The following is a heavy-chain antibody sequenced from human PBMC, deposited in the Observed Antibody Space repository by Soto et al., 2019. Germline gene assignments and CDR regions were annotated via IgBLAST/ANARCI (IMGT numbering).Heavy chain of an antibody. CDR1: GGSISSYY. CDR3: ARLPPTTVVTTYWYFDL. J-gene: IGHJ2*01. V-gene: IGHV4-59*01. D-gene: IGHD4-17*01. CDR2: IYYSGST. Sequence: QVQLQESGPGLVRPSETLSLTCTVSGGSISSYYWSWIRQPPGKGLEWIGPIYYSGSTNYNPSLKSRVTISADTSKNQFSLKLRSVTAADTAVYYCARLPPTTVVTTYWYFDLWGRGTLVTVSS.